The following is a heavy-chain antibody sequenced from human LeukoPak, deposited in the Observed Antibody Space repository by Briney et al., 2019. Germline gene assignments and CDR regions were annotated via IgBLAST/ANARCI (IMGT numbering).Heavy chain of an antibody. CDR1: GFSLDDYV. CDR3: AKDIRGSTSWYGLDY. V-gene: IGHV3-43D*03. Sequence: GGFLRLSCAASGFSLDDYVMHWVRQAPGKGLEWVSLISWDGGSTYYADSVKGRFTISRDNSKNSLYLQMNSLRAEDTALYYCAKDIRGSTSWYGLDYWGQGTLVTVSS. J-gene: IGHJ4*02. D-gene: IGHD6-13*01. CDR2: ISWDGGST.